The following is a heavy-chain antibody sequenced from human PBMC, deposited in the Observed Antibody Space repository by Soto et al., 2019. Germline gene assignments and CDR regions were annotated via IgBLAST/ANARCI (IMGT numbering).Heavy chain of an antibody. CDR1: Y. CDR3: TRQKERYYYYYMDV. Sequence: YPRRVSQDTGKGLEWVSVIYSGGSTYYADSVKGRFTISRDNSKNTLYLQMNSLRAEDTAVYYCTRQKERYYYYYMDVWGKGTTVTVSS. V-gene: IGHV3-66*04. J-gene: IGHJ6*03. CDR2: IYSGGST. D-gene: IGHD1-1*01.